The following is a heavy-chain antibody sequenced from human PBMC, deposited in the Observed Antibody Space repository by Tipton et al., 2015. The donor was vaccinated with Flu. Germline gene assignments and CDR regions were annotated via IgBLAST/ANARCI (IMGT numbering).Heavy chain of an antibody. J-gene: IGHJ4*02. CDR3: TRRLVED. Sequence: SLRLSCATSGFIFTDYWMAWVRQAPGKGLEWVANINYDGSTIYYQESVKGRFTISRDSAKKSVHLQMTHLRVEDTAVYYCTRRLVEDWGQGTHVTVSS. V-gene: IGHV3-7*01. CDR1: GFIFTDYW. CDR2: INYDGSTI.